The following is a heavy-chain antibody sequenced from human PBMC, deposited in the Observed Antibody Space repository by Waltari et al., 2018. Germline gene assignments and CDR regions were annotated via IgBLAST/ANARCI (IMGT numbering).Heavy chain of an antibody. CDR1: GYSFTSRW. Sequence: EVQLVQSGPEVKKPGESLKIPCQGFGYSFTSRWIGWVRQMPGKGLEWMGIIYPGDSDTRYNPSFQGQVTISADKSISTAYLQWSSLKASDTGIYYCARGAPPDYWGQGTLVTVSS. CDR2: IYPGDSDT. J-gene: IGHJ4*02. CDR3: ARGAPPDY. D-gene: IGHD6-6*01. V-gene: IGHV5-51*01.